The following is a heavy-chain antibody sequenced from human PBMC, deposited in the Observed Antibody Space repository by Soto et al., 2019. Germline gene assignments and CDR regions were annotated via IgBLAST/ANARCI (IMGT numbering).Heavy chain of an antibody. CDR3: AIVPGYSGYDYFALRRDY. D-gene: IGHD5-12*01. V-gene: IGHV1-69*01. Sequence: QVQLVQSGAEVKKPGSSVKVSCKVSGGTFSSYAISWVRQAPGQGLEWMGGIIPIFGTANYAQKFQGRVTITADESTSTAYMELSSLRAEDTAVYYCAIVPGYSGYDYFALRRDYWGQGTLVTVSS. CDR2: IIPIFGTA. CDR1: GGTFSSYA. J-gene: IGHJ4*02.